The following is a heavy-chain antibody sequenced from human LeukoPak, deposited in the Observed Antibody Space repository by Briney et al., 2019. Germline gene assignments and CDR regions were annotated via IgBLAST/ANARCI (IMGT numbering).Heavy chain of an antibody. CDR2: IGTASDT. J-gene: IGHJ4*02. D-gene: IGHD1-1*01. CDR3: ARVAKERVGGVYYFDY. V-gene: IGHV3-13*01. CDR1: GFTFSDYD. Sequence: QPGGSLRLSCAASGFTFSDYDMHWVRQATGKGLEWVSAIGTASDTYYTGSVKGRFTISRENAKNSLYLQMNSLRAGDTAVYYCARVAKERVGGVYYFDYWGQGTLVTVSS.